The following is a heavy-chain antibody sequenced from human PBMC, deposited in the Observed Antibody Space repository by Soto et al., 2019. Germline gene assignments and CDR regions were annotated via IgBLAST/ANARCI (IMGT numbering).Heavy chain of an antibody. J-gene: IGHJ6*03. D-gene: IGHD6-6*01. CDR3: ARRARPDFYYMDV. CDR1: GFNLGCYG. V-gene: IGHV3-64*01. Sequence: PGGSKILSCAAAGFNLGCYGMDWVRQEPGKGLEYVSGISSNGVGTYYANSVQGRFTISRDNSKNTVYLQMGSLRPEDMAVYYCARRARPDFYYMDVWGKGTTVTVSS. CDR2: ISSNGVGT.